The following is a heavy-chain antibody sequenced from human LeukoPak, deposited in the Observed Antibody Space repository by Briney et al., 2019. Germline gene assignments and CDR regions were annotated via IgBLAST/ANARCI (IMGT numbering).Heavy chain of an antibody. D-gene: IGHD6-19*01. CDR2: IYYSGST. CDR1: GGSISSYY. CDR3: ARDPGSGWNEFDY. Sequence: PSETLSLTCTVSGGSISSYYWSWIRQPPGKGLEWIGYIYYSGSTNYNPSLKSRVTISVDTSKNQFSLKLSSVTAADTAVYFCARDPGSGWNEFDYWGQGTLVTVSS. V-gene: IGHV4-59*01. J-gene: IGHJ4*02.